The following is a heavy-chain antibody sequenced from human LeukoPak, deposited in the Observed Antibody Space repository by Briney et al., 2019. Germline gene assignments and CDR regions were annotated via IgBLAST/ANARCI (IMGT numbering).Heavy chain of an antibody. V-gene: IGHV3-48*04. Sequence: PGGSLRLSCAASGFTFSSYSMNWVRQAPGEGLVWVSYISSSSSTIYYADSVKGRFTISRDNAKNSLYLQMNSLRAEDTAVYYCARVGSTRASGYYYYYMDVWGKGTTVTVSS. CDR3: ARVGSTRASGYYYYYMDV. CDR1: GFTFSSYS. D-gene: IGHD2-2*01. CDR2: ISSSSSTI. J-gene: IGHJ6*03.